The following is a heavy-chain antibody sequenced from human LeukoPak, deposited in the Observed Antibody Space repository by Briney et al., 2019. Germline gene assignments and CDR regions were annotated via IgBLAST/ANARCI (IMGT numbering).Heavy chain of an antibody. J-gene: IGHJ6*02. Sequence: SETLSLTCTVSGGSISSYYWSWIRQHPGKGLEWIRYIYYSGSTYYSPSLKSRVTISVDTSKNQFSLKLSSVTAADTAVYYCARDPVHYYYGMDVWGQGTTVTVSS. CDR1: GGSISSYY. V-gene: IGHV4-59*06. D-gene: IGHD5-24*01. CDR2: IYYSGST. CDR3: ARDPVHYYYGMDV.